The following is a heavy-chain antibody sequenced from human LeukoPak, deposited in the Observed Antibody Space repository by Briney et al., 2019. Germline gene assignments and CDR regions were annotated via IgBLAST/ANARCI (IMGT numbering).Heavy chain of an antibody. V-gene: IGHV1-46*01. CDR2: TNPSGGST. J-gene: IGHJ4*02. D-gene: IGHD3-22*01. Sequence: ASVKVSCKASGYTFTSYYMHWVRQAPGQGLEWMGITNPSGGSTSYAQKFQGRVTMTRDTSTSTVYMELSSLRSEDTAVYYCARDSRYYDSSTYYFDYWGQGTLVTVSS. CDR1: GYTFTSYY. CDR3: ARDSRYYDSSTYYFDY.